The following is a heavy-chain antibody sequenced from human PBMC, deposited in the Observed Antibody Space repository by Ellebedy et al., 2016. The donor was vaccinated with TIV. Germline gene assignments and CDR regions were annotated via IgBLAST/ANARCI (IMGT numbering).Heavy chain of an antibody. CDR1: GFTFSSYS. V-gene: IGHV3-21*04. CDR2: ISSSSSYI. D-gene: IGHD3-22*01. CDR3: ARPDSAHSSGYYLDPLDY. Sequence: GESLKISXAASGFTFSSYSMNWVRQAPGKGLEWVSSISSSSSYIYYADSVKGRFTISRDNAKNSLYLQMNSLRAEDTAVYYCARPDSAHSSGYYLDPLDYWGQGTLVTVSS. J-gene: IGHJ4*02.